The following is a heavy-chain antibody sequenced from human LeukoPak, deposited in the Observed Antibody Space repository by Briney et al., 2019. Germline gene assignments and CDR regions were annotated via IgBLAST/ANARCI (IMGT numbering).Heavy chain of an antibody. CDR3: AKGRRDGYNFFGERGYFDY. V-gene: IGHV3-23*01. D-gene: IGHD5-24*01. Sequence: TGGSLRLSCAASGFTFSSYGMSWVRQAPGKGLEWVSAISGSGGSAYYADSVKGRFTISRDNSKNTLYPQMNSLRAEDTAVYYCAKGRRDGYNFFGERGYFDYWGQGTLVTVSS. CDR2: ISGSGGSA. CDR1: GFTFSSYG. J-gene: IGHJ4*02.